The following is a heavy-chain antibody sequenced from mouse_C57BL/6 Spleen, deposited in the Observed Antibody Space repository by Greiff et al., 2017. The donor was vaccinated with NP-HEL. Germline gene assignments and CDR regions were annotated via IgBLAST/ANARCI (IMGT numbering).Heavy chain of an antibody. CDR3: ARDQGYYYGSSWFAY. V-gene: IGHV5-4*01. CDR2: ISDGGSYT. CDR1: GFTFSSYA. Sequence: EVQWVESGGGLVKPGGSLKLSCAASGFTFSSYAMSWVRQTPEKRLEWVATISDGGSYTYYPDNVKGRFTISRDNAKNNLYLQMSHLKSEDTAMYYCARDQGYYYGSSWFAYWGQGTLVTVSA. J-gene: IGHJ3*01. D-gene: IGHD1-1*01.